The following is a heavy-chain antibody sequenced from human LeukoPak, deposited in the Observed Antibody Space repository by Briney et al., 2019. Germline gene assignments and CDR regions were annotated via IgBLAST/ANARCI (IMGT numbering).Heavy chain of an antibody. CDR1: GFTFNSFT. J-gene: IGHJ4*02. CDR2: ISSNGRST. Sequence: GGSLRLSCSASGFTFNSFTMHWVRQAPGKGLEYVSAISSNGRSTYYAHSVKGRFTISRDNSKNTLYLQMSSLRAEDTAVYYCARLGLMGELYFNYWGQGTLVTVSS. V-gene: IGHV3-64D*06. D-gene: IGHD3-16*01. CDR3: ARLGLMGELYFNY.